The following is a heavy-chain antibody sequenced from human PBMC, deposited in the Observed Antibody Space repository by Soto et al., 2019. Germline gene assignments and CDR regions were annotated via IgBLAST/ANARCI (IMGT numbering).Heavy chain of an antibody. V-gene: IGHV1-18*01. CDR3: ARLWGWLDY. Sequence: QVQLVQSGAEVKKPGASVRVSCKASGYAFTNYGISWVRQAPGQGLEWLGWISASNGNTDYAQTFQGRVTMSTDTSTNTAYMELRSLRSDDTAVYFFARLWGWLDYWGQGTLVTVSS. CDR2: ISASNGNT. CDR1: GYAFTNYG. J-gene: IGHJ4*02. D-gene: IGHD3-16*01.